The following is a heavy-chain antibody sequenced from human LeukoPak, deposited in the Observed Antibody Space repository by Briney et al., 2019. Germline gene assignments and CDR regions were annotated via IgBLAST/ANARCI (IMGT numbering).Heavy chain of an antibody. V-gene: IGHV4-61*01. CDR1: GGSISSGNYY. CDR3: ARQHQLLYRFRVRFDP. CDR2: IYYSGST. D-gene: IGHD2-2*02. J-gene: IGHJ5*02. Sequence: PSETLSLTCTVSGGSISSGNYYWSWIRQPPGKGLEWIGYIYYSGSTNYNPSLKSRVTISVDTSKNQFSLKLSSVTAADTAVYYCARQHQLLYRFRVRFDPWGQGTLVTVSS.